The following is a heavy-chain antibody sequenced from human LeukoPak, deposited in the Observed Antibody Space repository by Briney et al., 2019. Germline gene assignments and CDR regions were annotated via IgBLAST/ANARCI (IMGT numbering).Heavy chain of an antibody. J-gene: IGHJ4*02. CDR1: GXXFSSYW. D-gene: IGHD3-10*01. CDR3: ARDRGSGHASDY. Sequence: SGGSLRLSCAXXGXXFSSYWMTWVRQAPGKGLEWVSSISSTGSYIYFADSVKGRFTFSRDNAKNSLYLQMNSLRVEDTAVYYCARDRGSGHASDYWGQGTLVTVSS. V-gene: IGHV3-21*01. CDR2: ISSTGSYI.